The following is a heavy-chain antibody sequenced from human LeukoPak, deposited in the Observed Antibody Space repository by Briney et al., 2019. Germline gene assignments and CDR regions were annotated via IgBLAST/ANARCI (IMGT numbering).Heavy chain of an antibody. Sequence: ASVKVSCKASGYTFTAYYIHWVRQAPGQGLEWMAWINPNTGDTNYAQKFQGRVIMARDTSISTAYMEPSRLRSDDTAVYYCARGSGNYWFDPWGQGTLVTVSS. CDR1: GYTFTAYY. CDR2: INPNTGDT. CDR3: ARGSGNYWFDP. J-gene: IGHJ5*02. D-gene: IGHD1-26*01. V-gene: IGHV1-2*02.